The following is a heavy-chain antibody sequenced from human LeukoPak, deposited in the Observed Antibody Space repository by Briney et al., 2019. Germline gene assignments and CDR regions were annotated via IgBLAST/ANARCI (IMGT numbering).Heavy chain of an antibody. J-gene: IGHJ6*03. CDR2: INPSGGGT. V-gene: IGHV1-46*01. CDR3: ARGYCSSTSCFLYYYYMDV. CDR1: GYTFTNYC. D-gene: IGHD2-2*01. Sequence: ASVKVSCKASGYTFTNYCMHWVRQAPGQGLEWMGLINPSGGGTSYAQNFQGRVTMTRDTSTSTVYMELSSLRSEDTAVYYCARGYCSSTSCFLYYYYMDVWGKGTTVTVSS.